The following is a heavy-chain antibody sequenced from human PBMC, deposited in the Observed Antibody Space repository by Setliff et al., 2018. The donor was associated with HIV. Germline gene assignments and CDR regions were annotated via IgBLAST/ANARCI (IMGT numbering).Heavy chain of an antibody. V-gene: IGHV4-39*07. Sequence: SETLSLTCTVYGGSISGSNYVWGWIRQTPRRGLEWIGTIHYSGSTYHNPSLESRITISVDTSKNQFFLRLSSVSAADTAMYYCARVGDFFDSSDYYSVLDAFDIWGQGTMVTVSS. D-gene: IGHD3-22*01. CDR3: ARVGDFFDSSDYYSVLDAFDI. CDR1: GGSISGSNYV. CDR2: IHYSGST. J-gene: IGHJ3*02.